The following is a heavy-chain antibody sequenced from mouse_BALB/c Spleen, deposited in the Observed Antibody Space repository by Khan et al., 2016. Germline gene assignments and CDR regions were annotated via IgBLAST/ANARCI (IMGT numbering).Heavy chain of an antibody. CDR3: ARSDYGSKDAMDY. Sequence: VQLKQSGPDLVKPSQSLSLTCTVTGYSIPSHYSWHWIRHFPGNKLEWMGYISYSGSTSYNPSLKSRISITRDTSNNQFFLQLNSVTSEDTATYYCARSDYGSKDAMDYWGQGTSVTVSS. CDR2: ISYSGST. CDR1: GYSIPSHYS. V-gene: IGHV3-1*02. J-gene: IGHJ4*01. D-gene: IGHD1-1*01.